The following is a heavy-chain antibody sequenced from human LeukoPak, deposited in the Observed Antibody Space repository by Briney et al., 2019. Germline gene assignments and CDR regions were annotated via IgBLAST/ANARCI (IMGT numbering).Heavy chain of an antibody. CDR1: GGSISSSNW. CDR3: AREDYDSSGYYYFDY. Sequence: SETLSLTCAVSGGSISSSNWWGWVRQPPGKGLEWIGEIYHSGSTNYNPSLKSRVTISVDKSKNQFSLKLSSVTAADTAVYYCAREDYDSSGYYYFDYWGQGTLVTVSS. D-gene: IGHD3-22*01. CDR2: IYHSGST. J-gene: IGHJ4*02. V-gene: IGHV4-4*02.